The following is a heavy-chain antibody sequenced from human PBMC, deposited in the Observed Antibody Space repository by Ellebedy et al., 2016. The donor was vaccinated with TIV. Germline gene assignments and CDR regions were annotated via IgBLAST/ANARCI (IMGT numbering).Heavy chain of an antibody. D-gene: IGHD3-10*01. J-gene: IGHJ4*02. CDR1: GYTFSSYT. CDR3: ARGGLGFGAFSLDY. Sequence: AASVKVSCKASGYTFSSYTISWVRQAPGQGLEWMGLISAYTGNTNYTQELQGRVTMTTSTSTSTAYMELRSLRSDDTAVYYCARGGLGFGAFSLDYWGQGTVVTVCS. CDR2: ISAYTGNT. V-gene: IGHV1-18*04.